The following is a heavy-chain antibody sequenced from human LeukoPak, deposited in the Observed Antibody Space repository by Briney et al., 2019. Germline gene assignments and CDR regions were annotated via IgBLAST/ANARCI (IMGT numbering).Heavy chain of an antibody. Sequence: SETLSLTCTVSGGSISSYYWSWIRQPPGKGLEWIGYIYSNGSTNYNPSLKSRVTISLGPSKKQFSLKPSSVTAADTAVYYCARLVGATTNYWGQGTLVTVSS. V-gene: IGHV4-59*08. J-gene: IGHJ4*02. CDR3: ARLVGATTNY. CDR2: IYSNGST. D-gene: IGHD1-26*01. CDR1: GGSISSYY.